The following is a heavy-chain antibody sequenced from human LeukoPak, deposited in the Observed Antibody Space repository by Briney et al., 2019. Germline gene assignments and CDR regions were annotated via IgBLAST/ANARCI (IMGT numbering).Heavy chain of an antibody. D-gene: IGHD1-26*01. CDR2: IYYSGST. J-gene: IGHJ4*02. V-gene: IGHV4-31*03. CDR3: ASLSRVGATLDY. CDR1: GRSISSGGYY. Sequence: PSETLSLTCTVSGRSISSGGYYWSWIRQHPGEGLGWIGDIYYSGSTYYNPSLKSRVTISVDTSKNQFSLKLSSVTAADTAVYYCASLSRVGATLDYWGQGTLVTVSS.